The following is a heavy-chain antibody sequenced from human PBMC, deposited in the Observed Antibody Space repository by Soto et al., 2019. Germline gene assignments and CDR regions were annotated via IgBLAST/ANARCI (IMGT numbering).Heavy chain of an antibody. CDR1: GGSISNYY. V-gene: IGHV4-59*01. CDR3: ARGRRDGYNYWGYYYYGMDV. CDR2: IYYSGST. Sequence: PETLSLACTVSGGSISNYYWSWFRQTPDKRLESIGYIYYSGSTNYNPSLKSRVTISVDTSKNQFSLKLSSVTAADTAVYYCARGRRDGYNYWGYYYYGMDVWGQGTTVT. J-gene: IGHJ6*02. D-gene: IGHD5-12*01.